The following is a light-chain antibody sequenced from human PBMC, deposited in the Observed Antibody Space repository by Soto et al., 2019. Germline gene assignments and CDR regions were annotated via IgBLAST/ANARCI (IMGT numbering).Light chain of an antibody. J-gene: IGLJ3*02. Sequence: QSALTQPASVSGSPGQSITISCTGTNSDVGGYDRVSWYQHHPGKAPKLLIFEVYNRPSGISDRFSGSKSGDTASLTISGLQAEDEADYYCISYIPSTTTHWVFGGGPRSPS. V-gene: IGLV2-14*01. CDR2: EVY. CDR3: ISYIPSTTTHWV. CDR1: NSDVGGYDR.